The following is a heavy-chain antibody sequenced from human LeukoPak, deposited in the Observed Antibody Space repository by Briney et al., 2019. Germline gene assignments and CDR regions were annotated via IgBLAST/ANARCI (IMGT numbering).Heavy chain of an antibody. CDR3: ARDVGLCVAVAGTCGGYYYYGMDV. CDR2: IIPIFGTA. J-gene: IGHJ6*02. Sequence: ASVKVSCKASGGTFSSYAISWVRQAPGQGLEWMGGIIPIFGTANYAQKFQGRVTITADESTSTAYMELSSVRSEDTAVYYCARDVGLCVAVAGTCGGYYYYGMDVWGQGTTVTVSS. CDR1: GGTFSSYA. D-gene: IGHD6-19*01. V-gene: IGHV1-69*01.